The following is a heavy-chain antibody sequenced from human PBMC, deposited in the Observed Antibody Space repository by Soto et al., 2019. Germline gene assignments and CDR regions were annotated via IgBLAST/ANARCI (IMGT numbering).Heavy chain of an antibody. CDR1: RGSISRSNW. D-gene: IGHD6-13*01. CDR2: SYHSGST. J-gene: IGHJ6*02. CDR3: ARRYTSSWYYRFYYYGMDV. Sequence: PTGTLALTCAVSRGSISRSNWWSWVRQPPGKGLEWIGESYHSGSTNYNPSLKSRVTISVDKAKNQFSLKLSSVTAPDTAVYYCARRYTSSWYYRFYYYGMDVCGAATSVTVS. V-gene: IGHV4-4*02.